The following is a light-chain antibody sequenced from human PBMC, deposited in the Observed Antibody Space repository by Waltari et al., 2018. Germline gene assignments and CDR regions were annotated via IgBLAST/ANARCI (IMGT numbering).Light chain of an antibody. CDR1: SGSISTTSY. J-gene: IGLJ3*02. CDR2: KAN. CDR3: ALYMGSGIWV. Sequence: QTVVTQEPSLSVSPGGTVTLTCALSSGSISTTSYATWYQQSPGRAPRTLVYKANSRSSGVPDRFSGSILGNKAALTITGAQADDESDYYCALYMGSGIWVFGGGTKLTVL. V-gene: IGLV8-61*01.